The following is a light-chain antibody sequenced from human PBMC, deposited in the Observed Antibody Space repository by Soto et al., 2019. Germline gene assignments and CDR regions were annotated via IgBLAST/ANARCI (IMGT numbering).Light chain of an antibody. CDR2: DAS. V-gene: IGKV3-11*01. CDR3: PQRSNGPPS. CDR1: QSVSSY. J-gene: IGKJ5*01. Sequence: EIVLTQSPATLSLSPGERATLSCRASQSVSSYLAWYQQKPGQAPRLLIYDASNRATGIPARFSGSGSGTAFTLTISSLAPDDFAVYYCPQRSNGPPSFGQGTRLEIK.